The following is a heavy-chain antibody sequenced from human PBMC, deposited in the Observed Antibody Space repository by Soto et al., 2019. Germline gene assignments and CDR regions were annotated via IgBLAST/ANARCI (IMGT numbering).Heavy chain of an antibody. CDR3: AKGATVTTHYQYYGMDV. CDR2: VNWDGDTT. CDR1: GFTFDDFA. D-gene: IGHD4-17*01. V-gene: IGHV3-43D*04. Sequence: PGGSLRLSCAASGFTFDDFAMCWVRQVPGKGLEWISLVNWDGDTTFYADSVKGRFIISRDNSKNSVYLQMNSLRSDDSAIYYCAKGATVTTHYQYYGMDVWRRGTTVTVSS. J-gene: IGHJ6*02.